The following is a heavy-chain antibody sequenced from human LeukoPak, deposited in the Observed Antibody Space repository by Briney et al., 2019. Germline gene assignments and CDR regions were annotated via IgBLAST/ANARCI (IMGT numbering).Heavy chain of an antibody. J-gene: IGHJ4*02. CDR3: TRGIAKPGMNC. CDR2: IRSKTYGETT. D-gene: IGHD6-19*01. V-gene: IGHV3-49*04. CDR1: GFTFGDNA. Sequence: GRSLRLSCTASGFTFGDNAMTCVPHATGGGRVGVVCIRSKTYGETTEYAASVKGRFTISKDDSKSIAYLQMNSLKSEDTAVYYCTRGIAKPGMNCWGQGTLVTVSA.